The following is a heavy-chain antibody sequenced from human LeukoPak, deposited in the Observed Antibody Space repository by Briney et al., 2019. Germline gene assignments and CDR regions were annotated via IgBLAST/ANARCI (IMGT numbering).Heavy chain of an antibody. CDR1: GYTFTSYD. Sequence: ASVKVSCKASGYTFTSYDINWVRQATGQGLEWMGWMNPNSGNTVYAQKFQGRVTMTRDTSISTAYMELSSLRSEDTAVYYCAREIPNWGGIDYWGQGTLVTVSS. CDR3: AREIPNWGGIDY. D-gene: IGHD7-27*01. V-gene: IGHV1-8*01. J-gene: IGHJ4*02. CDR2: MNPNSGNT.